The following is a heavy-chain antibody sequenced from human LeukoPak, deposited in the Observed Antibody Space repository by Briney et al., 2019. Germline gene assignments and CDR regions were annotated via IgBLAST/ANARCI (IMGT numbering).Heavy chain of an antibody. CDR1: GFTFSRFW. CDR2: IKQDGSEK. CDR3: ARHLGPTYYYDSSGYYPFDY. Sequence: GGSLRLSCAASGFTFSRFWMSWVRQAPGKGLERVANIKQDGSEKYYVDSVKGRFTISRDNAKNSLYLQMNSLRAEDTAVYYCARHLGPTYYYDSSGYYPFDYWGQGTLVTVSS. J-gene: IGHJ4*02. V-gene: IGHV3-7*01. D-gene: IGHD3-22*01.